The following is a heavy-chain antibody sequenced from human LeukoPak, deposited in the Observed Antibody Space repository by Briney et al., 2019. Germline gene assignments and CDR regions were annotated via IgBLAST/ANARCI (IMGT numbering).Heavy chain of an antibody. J-gene: IGHJ4*02. CDR3: AREQSGRFGQYYFDY. CDR2: IYYSGST. Sequence: SETLSLTCTVSGGSISNSDYYWSWIRQPPGKGLEWIGYIYYSGSTYYNPSLKGRVPISVDTSNNQFPLKLSSVTAADTAVYYCAREQSGRFGQYYFDYWGQGTLVTVSS. CDR1: GGSISNSDYY. V-gene: IGHV4-30-4*08. D-gene: IGHD3-3*01.